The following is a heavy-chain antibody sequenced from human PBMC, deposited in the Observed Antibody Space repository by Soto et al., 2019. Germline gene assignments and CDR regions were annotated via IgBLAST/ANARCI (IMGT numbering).Heavy chain of an antibody. V-gene: IGHV4-30-4*01. CDR1: GGSISSGDYY. J-gene: IGHJ5*02. CDR2: IYYGGST. D-gene: IGHD6-13*01. Sequence: QVQLQESGPGLVKPSQTLSLTCTVSGGSISSGDYYWSWIRQPPGKGLEWIGYIYYGGSTYYNPSLKSRVTISVDTSKNQFSLKLSSVTAADTAVYYCARDGAAGIWGGNWFDPWGQGTLVTVSS. CDR3: ARDGAAGIWGGNWFDP.